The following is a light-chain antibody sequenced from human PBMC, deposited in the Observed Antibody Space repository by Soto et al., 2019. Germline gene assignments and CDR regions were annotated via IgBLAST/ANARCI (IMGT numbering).Light chain of an antibody. V-gene: IGLV2-14*01. CDR1: SSDVSAYNY. CDR3: SSYTSSSTLGV. Sequence: QSALTQPASVSGSPGQSITISCTGTSSDVSAYNYVSWYQQHPGKAPKLMIFDVSNRPSGVSNRFSGSKSGNTASLTISGLQAEDEADYYCSSYTSSSTLGVFGTGTKLNVL. CDR2: DVS. J-gene: IGLJ1*01.